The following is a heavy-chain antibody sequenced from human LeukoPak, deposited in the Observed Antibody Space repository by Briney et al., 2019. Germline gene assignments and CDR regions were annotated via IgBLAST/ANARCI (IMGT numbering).Heavy chain of an antibody. CDR3: AKRAVTAAGPGNYFDY. J-gene: IGHJ4*02. Sequence: GGSLRLSCAASGFTFTSYWMTWVRQAPGKGLEWVANIKQDGSEKNYVDSVKGRFTISRDNAKNSLYLQMNSLRAEDTAVYYCAKRAVTAAGPGNYFDYWGQGTLVTVSS. V-gene: IGHV3-7*03. CDR1: GFTFTSYW. D-gene: IGHD6-13*01. CDR2: IKQDGSEK.